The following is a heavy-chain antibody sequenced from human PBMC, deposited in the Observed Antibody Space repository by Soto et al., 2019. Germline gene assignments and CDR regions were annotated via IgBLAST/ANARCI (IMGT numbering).Heavy chain of an antibody. V-gene: IGHV4-34*01. Sequence: QVQLQQWGAGLLKPSETLSLTCAVYGGSFSGYYWSWIRQPPGKGLEWIGEINHSGSTNYNASLKGRVTISVDPSKNQFSLKLSSVTAADTAVYYCARAGKIVVVPAPNNWFDPWGQGTLVTVSS. D-gene: IGHD2-2*01. CDR2: INHSGST. CDR1: GGSFSGYY. J-gene: IGHJ5*02. CDR3: ARAGKIVVVPAPNNWFDP.